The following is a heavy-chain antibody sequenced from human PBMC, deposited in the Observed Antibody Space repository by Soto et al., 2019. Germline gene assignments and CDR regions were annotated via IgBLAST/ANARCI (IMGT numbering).Heavy chain of an antibody. CDR2: INNAGTT. D-gene: IGHD4-4*01. J-gene: IGHJ6*02. CDR1: GFDASVNF. V-gene: IGHV3-66*01. Sequence: PGGSLRLSCAASGFDASVNFMTWVRQAPGRGLEWVSVINNAGTTFYADSVKGRFTISGDKSKNTLYLQMNSLRVEDTAMYYFVRENHYSCTHFWGQATAVT. CDR3: VRENHYSCTHF.